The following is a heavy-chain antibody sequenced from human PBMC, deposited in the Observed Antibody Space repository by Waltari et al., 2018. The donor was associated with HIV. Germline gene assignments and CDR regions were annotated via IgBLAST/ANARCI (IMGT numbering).Heavy chain of an antibody. D-gene: IGHD6-19*01. V-gene: IGHV3-23*01. CDR1: GFTFSSYA. CDR3: AKEQDIAVAGPYYFDY. CDR2: ISGSGGST. J-gene: IGHJ4*02. Sequence: EVQLLESGGGLVQPGGSLRLSCAASGFTFSSYAMSWVRQAPGKGLEWVSAISGSGGSTYYADSVKGRFTISRDNSKNTLYLQMNSLRAEDTAVYYCAKEQDIAVAGPYYFDYWGQGTLVTVSS.